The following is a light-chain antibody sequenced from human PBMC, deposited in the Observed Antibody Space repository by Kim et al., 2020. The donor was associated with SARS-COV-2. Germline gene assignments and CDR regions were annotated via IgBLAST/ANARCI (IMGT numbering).Light chain of an antibody. J-gene: IGKJ2*03. Sequence: EVMMTQSPATLSVSPGERATLSCRASQSVNSNLAWYQQKPGQAPRLLIYGASTRAPGVPARFSGSGSGTEFTLTISSLQSEDFAIYYCQQFNNWPLYSFGQGTKLEI. V-gene: IGKV3-15*01. CDR1: QSVNSN. CDR3: QQFNNWPLYS. CDR2: GAS.